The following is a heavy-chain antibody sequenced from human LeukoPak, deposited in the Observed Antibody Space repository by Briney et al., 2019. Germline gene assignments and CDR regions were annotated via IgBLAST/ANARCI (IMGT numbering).Heavy chain of an antibody. Sequence: GGSLRLSCAASGFTFSSYWMHWVRQAPGKGLVWVSRINTDGSTTNYADSVKGRFTISRDNAKNTLYLQMNSLRAEDTAVYYCARNFEGMDNWGQGTLVTVSS. J-gene: IGHJ4*02. CDR1: GFTFSSYW. V-gene: IGHV3-74*01. CDR3: ARNFEGMDN. CDR2: INTDGSTT.